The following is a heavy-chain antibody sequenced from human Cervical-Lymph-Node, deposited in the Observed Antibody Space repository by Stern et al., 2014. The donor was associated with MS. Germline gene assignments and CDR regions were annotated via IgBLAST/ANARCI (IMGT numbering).Heavy chain of an antibody. V-gene: IGHV3-33*01. D-gene: IGHD6-19*01. CDR3: AREPVAGTPYYYYYYGMDV. CDR2: IWYDGSNK. CDR1: GFTFSSYG. Sequence: QVQLVESGGGVVQPGRSLRLSCAASGFTFSSYGMHWVRQAPGKGLEWVAVIWYDGSNKYYADSVKGRFTISRDNSKNTLYLQMNSLRAEDTAVYYCAREPVAGTPYYYYYYGMDVWGQGTTVTVSS. J-gene: IGHJ6*02.